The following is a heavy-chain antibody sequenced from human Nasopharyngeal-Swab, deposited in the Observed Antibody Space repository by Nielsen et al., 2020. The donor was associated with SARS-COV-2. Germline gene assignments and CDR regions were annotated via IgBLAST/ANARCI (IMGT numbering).Heavy chain of an antibody. Sequence: SETLSLTCAVYGGSFSGYYWSWIRQPPGKRLEWIGEINHSGSTNYNPSLKSRVTISVDTSKNQFSLKLSSVTAADTAVYYCARMRLAITRFSFAYYYYGMDVWGQGTTVTVSS. V-gene: IGHV4-34*01. CDR1: GGSFSGYY. CDR2: INHSGST. CDR3: ARMRLAITRFSFAYYYYGMDV. D-gene: IGHD3-9*01. J-gene: IGHJ6*02.